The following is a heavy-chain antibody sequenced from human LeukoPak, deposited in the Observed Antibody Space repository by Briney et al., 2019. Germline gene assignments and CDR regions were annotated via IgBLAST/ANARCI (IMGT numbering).Heavy chain of an antibody. CDR3: ARDRYSYGQGAYYYYGMDV. V-gene: IGHV4-31*02. J-gene: IGHJ6*02. CDR2: IYYSGST. Sequence: LTXTVSGGSXXXGGYXXSRIRQHPGKGLEWIGYIYYSGSTYYNPSLKSRVTISVDTSKNQFSLKLSSVTAADTAVYYCARDRYSYGQGAYYYYGMDVWGQGTTVTVSS. D-gene: IGHD5-18*01. CDR1: GGSXXXGGYX.